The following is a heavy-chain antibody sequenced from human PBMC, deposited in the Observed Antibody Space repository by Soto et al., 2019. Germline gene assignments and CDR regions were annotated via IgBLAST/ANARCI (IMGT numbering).Heavy chain of an antibody. CDR1: GGSISSSSYY. J-gene: IGHJ4*02. D-gene: IGHD3-22*01. V-gene: IGHV4-39*01. CDR3: ARQYYYDSSGYYPESPRFDY. CDR2: IYYSGST. Sequence: QLQLQESGPGLVKPSETLSLTCTVSGGSISSSSYYWGWIRQPPGKGLEWIGSIYYSGSTYYNPSLKSRVTISVDTSKNQFSLKRSSVTAADTAVYYCARQYYYDSSGYYPESPRFDYWGQGTLVTVSS.